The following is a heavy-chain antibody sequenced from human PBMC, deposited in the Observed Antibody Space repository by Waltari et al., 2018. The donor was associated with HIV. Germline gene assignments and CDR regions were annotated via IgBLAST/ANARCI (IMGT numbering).Heavy chain of an antibody. D-gene: IGHD6-19*01. J-gene: IGHJ2*01. CDR2: INHSGST. Sequence: QVQLQQWGAGLLKPSETLSLTCAVYGGSFSGYYWSWIRQPPGKGLEWIGEINHSGSTNYNPSLKSRVTISVDTSKKQFSLKLSSVTAADTAVYYCARGPGIAVAGLYWYFDLWGRGTLVTVSS. V-gene: IGHV4-34*01. CDR1: GGSFSGYY. CDR3: ARGPGIAVAGLYWYFDL.